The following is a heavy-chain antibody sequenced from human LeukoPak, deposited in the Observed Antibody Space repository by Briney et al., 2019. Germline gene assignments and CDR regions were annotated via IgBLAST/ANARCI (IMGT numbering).Heavy chain of an antibody. J-gene: IGHJ1*01. Sequence: GGSLRLSCAASGFTFSSYGMHWVRQAPGKGLEWVAVISYDGSNKYYADSVKSRFTISRDNSKNTLYLQMNSLRAEDTAVYYCAKAIANDYGDDEYFQHWGQGTLVTVSS. D-gene: IGHD4-17*01. V-gene: IGHV3-30*18. CDR3: AKAIANDYGDDEYFQH. CDR1: GFTFSSYG. CDR2: ISYDGSNK.